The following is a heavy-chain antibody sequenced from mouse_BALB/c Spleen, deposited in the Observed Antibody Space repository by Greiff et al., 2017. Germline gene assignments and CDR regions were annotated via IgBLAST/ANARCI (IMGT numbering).Heavy chain of an antibody. V-gene: IGHV1-87*01. J-gene: IGHJ3*01. CDR2: IYPGDGDT. CDR1: GYTFTSYG. Sequence: QVQLQQSGAELVRPGASVKMSCKVSGYTFTSYGVQWVKQRPGQGLEWMGAIYPGDGDTRYTQKFKGKATLTEDKSSSPVYMQLSSLASEDSAVYYCARSHYDYAGFAYWGQGTLVTVSA. CDR3: ARSHYDYAGFAY. D-gene: IGHD2-4*01.